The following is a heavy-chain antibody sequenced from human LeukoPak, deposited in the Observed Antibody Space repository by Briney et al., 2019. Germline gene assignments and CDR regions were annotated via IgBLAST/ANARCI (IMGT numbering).Heavy chain of an antibody. J-gene: IGHJ6*04. Sequence: SETLSLTCTVSGGSISGYYWSWIRQPPGKGLEWIGYIYHSGSTYYNPSLKSRVTISVDRSKNQFSLKLSSVTAADTAVYYCAKSPNHAPPIPPYLHFQGRWGKGTTVTVSS. V-gene: IGHV4-30-2*01. CDR1: GGSISGYY. D-gene: IGHD1-14*01. CDR2: IYHSGST. CDR3: AKSPNHAPPIPPYLHFQGR.